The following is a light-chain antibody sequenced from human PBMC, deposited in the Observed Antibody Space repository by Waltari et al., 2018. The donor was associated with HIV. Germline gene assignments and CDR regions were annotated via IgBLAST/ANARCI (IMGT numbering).Light chain of an antibody. Sequence: EIVMTQSPATLSLSPGETATLFCRASQSVGSNFGGYQQKPGQAPRLRINGASVRATGLLSSFSGSGSGTEFTLTISSLQSEDFAVYSCQQYNTLPLTFGGGTKVEMK. V-gene: IGKV3-15*01. CDR3: QQYNTLPLT. J-gene: IGKJ4*01. CDR2: GAS. CDR1: QSVGSN.